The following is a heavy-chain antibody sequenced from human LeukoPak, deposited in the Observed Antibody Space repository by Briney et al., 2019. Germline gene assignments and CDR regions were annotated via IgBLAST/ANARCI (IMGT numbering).Heavy chain of an antibody. Sequence: SETLSLTCSVSGGSINTYYWTWIRLSPGKGLDWIGYIYYSGTTNHNPSLKSRVSMSVDTSRNQFSLRLSSVTAADTAIYYCARGTVQMGMGERFFDFWGQGTLVTVSS. V-gene: IGHV4-59*01. CDR1: GGSINTYY. D-gene: IGHD3-16*01. CDR3: ARGTVQMGMGERFFDF. J-gene: IGHJ4*02. CDR2: IYYSGTT.